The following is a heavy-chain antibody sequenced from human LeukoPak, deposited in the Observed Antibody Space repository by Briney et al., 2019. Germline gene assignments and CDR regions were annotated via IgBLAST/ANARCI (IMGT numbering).Heavy chain of an antibody. CDR3: AGLFVGEYYGSGYYFDD. Sequence: SETLSLTCTVSGGSITNTNYYWGWIRQPPEKGLEYIGSLFYSGSTSYNPSLKNRVTMSIDTSKNHLSLKLNSVTAADTAVYYCAGLFVGEYYGSGYYFDDWGQGTLVTVTS. V-gene: IGHV4-39*02. J-gene: IGHJ4*02. CDR2: LFYSGST. CDR1: GGSITNTNYY. D-gene: IGHD3-10*01.